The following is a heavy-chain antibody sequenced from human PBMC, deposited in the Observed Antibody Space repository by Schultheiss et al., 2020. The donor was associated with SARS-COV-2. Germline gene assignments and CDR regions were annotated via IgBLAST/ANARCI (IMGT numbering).Heavy chain of an antibody. D-gene: IGHD6-19*01. J-gene: IGHJ4*02. Sequence: SQTLSLTCAVYGGSFRGYYWSWIRQPPGKGLEWIGEINHSGSTNYNPSLKSRVTISVDTSKNQFSLKLSSVTAADTAVYYCARIRRQWLALDYWGQGTLVTVSS. CDR3: ARIRRQWLALDY. CDR1: GGSFRGYY. V-gene: IGHV4-34*01. CDR2: INHSGST.